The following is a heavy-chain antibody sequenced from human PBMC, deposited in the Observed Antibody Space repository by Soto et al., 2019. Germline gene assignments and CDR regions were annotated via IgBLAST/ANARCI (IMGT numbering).Heavy chain of an antibody. CDR2: ISGSGGST. D-gene: IGHD3-22*01. CDR3: AKDSSYYYDSATDY. Sequence: GVLRLSCAASGFTFSSYAMSWVRQAPGKGLEWVSAISGSGGSTYYADSVKGRFTISRDNSKNTLYLQMNSLRAEDTAVYYCAKDSSYYYDSATDYWGQGTLVTVSS. J-gene: IGHJ4*02. V-gene: IGHV3-23*01. CDR1: GFTFSSYA.